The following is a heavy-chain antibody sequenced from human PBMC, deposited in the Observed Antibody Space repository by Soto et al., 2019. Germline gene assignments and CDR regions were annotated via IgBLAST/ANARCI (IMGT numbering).Heavy chain of an antibody. CDR3: AKDVTFGGVIDYFDS. Sequence: EVQLLESGGGLVQPGGSLRLSCAASGFTFSNYAMSWVRQAPGKGLEWVSVISGSGGSTYFADSVKGRFTISRDNSKNTLYLQMNSLRAEDTALYFCAKDVTFGGVIDYFDSWGPGTLVTVSS. J-gene: IGHJ4*02. CDR1: GFTFSNYA. D-gene: IGHD3-16*01. CDR2: ISGSGGST. V-gene: IGHV3-23*01.